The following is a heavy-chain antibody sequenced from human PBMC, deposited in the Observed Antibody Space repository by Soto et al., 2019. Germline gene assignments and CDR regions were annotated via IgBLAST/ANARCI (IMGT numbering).Heavy chain of an antibody. CDR2: IWYDGSNK. J-gene: IGHJ5*02. CDR3: AREEVNYGSGESVGWFDP. CDR1: GFTFSSYG. D-gene: IGHD3-10*01. V-gene: IGHV3-33*01. Sequence: QVQLVESGGGVVQPGRSLRLSCAASGFTFSSYGMHWVRQAPGKGLEWVAVIWYDGSNKYYADSVKGRFTISRDNSKNTLYLLMNSLRAEDTAVYYCAREEVNYGSGESVGWFDPWGQGTLVTVSS.